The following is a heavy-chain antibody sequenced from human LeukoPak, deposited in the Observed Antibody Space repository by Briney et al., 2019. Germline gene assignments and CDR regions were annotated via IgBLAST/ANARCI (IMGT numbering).Heavy chain of an antibody. J-gene: IGHJ4*02. CDR1: GFTFYDYG. CDR2: FNWNGGST. Sequence: PGGPLRLSCAASGFTFYDYGMSWVRQAPGKGLEWVSGFNWNGGSTGYADSVKGRFTISRDNAKNSLYLQMNSLRAEDTALYYCARESDSSGYYLLDYWGQGTLVTVSS. CDR3: ARESDSSGYYLLDY. D-gene: IGHD3-22*01. V-gene: IGHV3-20*04.